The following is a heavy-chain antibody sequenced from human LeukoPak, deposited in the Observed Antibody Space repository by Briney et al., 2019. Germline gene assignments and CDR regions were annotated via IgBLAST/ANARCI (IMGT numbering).Heavy chain of an antibody. CDR1: GFTFDDYA. Sequence: HPGVSLRLSCAASGFTFDDYAMHWVRQAPGKGLEWVSGISWNSGSIGYADSVKGRFTISRDNAKNSLYLQMNSLRAEDTALYYCAKDGKAVAGADYYYYYGMDVWSQGTTVTVSS. CDR2: ISWNSGSI. J-gene: IGHJ6*02. V-gene: IGHV3-9*01. D-gene: IGHD6-19*01. CDR3: AKDGKAVAGADYYYYYGMDV.